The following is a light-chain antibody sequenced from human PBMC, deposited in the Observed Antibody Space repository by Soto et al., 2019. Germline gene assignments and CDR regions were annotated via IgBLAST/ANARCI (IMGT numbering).Light chain of an antibody. Sequence: HSVLSQRASVSGSPGQSITISCTGTSSDVGGYNYVSWYQQHPGKAPKLMIYDVSNRPSGVSNRFSGSKSGNTASLTISGLQAEDEADYYCSSYTSSSTRRVFGTGTKVTVL. J-gene: IGLJ1*01. CDR3: SSYTSSSTRRV. CDR2: DVS. CDR1: SSDVGGYNY. V-gene: IGLV2-14*01.